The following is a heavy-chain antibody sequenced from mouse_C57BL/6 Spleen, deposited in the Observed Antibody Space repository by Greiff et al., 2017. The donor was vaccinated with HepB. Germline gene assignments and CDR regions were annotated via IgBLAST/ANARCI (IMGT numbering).Heavy chain of an antibody. D-gene: IGHD2-4*01. CDR2: INPNNGGT. J-gene: IGHJ3*01. CDR3: ARTLYDYVCAY. CDR1: GYTFTDYY. Sequence: VQLQQSGPELVKPGASVKISCKASGYTFTDYYMNWVKQSHGKSLEWIGDINPNNGGTSYNQKFKGKATLTVDKSSSTAYMELRSLTSEDSAVYYCARTLYDYVCAYWGQGTLVTVSA. V-gene: IGHV1-26*01.